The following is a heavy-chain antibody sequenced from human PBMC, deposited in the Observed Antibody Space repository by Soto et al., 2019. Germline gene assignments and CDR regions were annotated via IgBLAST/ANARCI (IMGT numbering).Heavy chain of an antibody. J-gene: IGHJ4*02. CDR1: GYTFTGYY. D-gene: IGHD2-15*01. CDR3: ARSVVVVAATSEYYFDY. V-gene: IGHV1-2*04. CDR2: INPNSGGT. Sequence: ASVKVSCKASGYTFTGYYMHWVRQAPGQGLEWMGWINPNSGGTNYAQKFQGWVTMTRDTSISTAYMELSRLRSDDTAVYYCARSVVVVAATSEYYFDYWGQGTLVTVSS.